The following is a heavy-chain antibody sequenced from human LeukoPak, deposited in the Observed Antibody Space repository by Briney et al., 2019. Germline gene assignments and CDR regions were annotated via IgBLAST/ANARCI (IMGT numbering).Heavy chain of an antibody. CDR2: IYYSGST. V-gene: IGHV4-39*01. CDR3: ARQVVAVAGTGYFDY. D-gene: IGHD6-19*01. Sequence: PSETLSLTCTVSGRSIRSSSYYWGWIRQPPGKGLEWIGSIYYSGSTYYHASLKSRGTISVDTPKNQFSLKLNSVTAADTAVYFCARQVVAVAGTGYFDYWGQGTLVTVSS. CDR1: GRSIRSSSYY. J-gene: IGHJ4*02.